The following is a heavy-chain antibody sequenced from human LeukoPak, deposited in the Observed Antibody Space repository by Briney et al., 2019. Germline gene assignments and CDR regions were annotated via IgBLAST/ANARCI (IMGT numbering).Heavy chain of an antibody. D-gene: IGHD1-26*01. CDR1: GGSISSGGYY. J-gene: IGHJ4*02. CDR2: IYHSGST. V-gene: IGHV4-30-2*01. CDR3: ARGEWELYFDY. Sequence: KPSETLSLTCTVSGGSISSGGYYWSWIRQPPGKGLEWIGYIYHSGSTYYNPSLKSRVTISVDRSKNQFSLKLSSVTAADTAVYYCARGEWELYFDYWGQGTLVTVSS.